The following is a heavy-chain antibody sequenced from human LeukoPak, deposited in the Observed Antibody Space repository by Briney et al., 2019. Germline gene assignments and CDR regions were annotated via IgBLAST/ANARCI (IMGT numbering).Heavy chain of an antibody. CDR1: GFIFSNCW. D-gene: IGHD6-13*01. J-gene: IGHJ4*02. V-gene: IGHV3-7*01. CDR2: IKEDGSEK. CDR3: ASGRQLGY. Sequence: GGSLRLFCAASGFIFSNCWMSWVRQASGKGLEWVANIKEDGSEKYYVDSVKGRFTISRDNARNSLYLQMNSLRAEDTAVYYCASGRQLGYWGQGTLVTVSS.